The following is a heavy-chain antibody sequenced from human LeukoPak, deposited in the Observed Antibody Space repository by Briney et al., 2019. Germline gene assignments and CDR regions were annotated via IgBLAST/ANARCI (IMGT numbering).Heavy chain of an antibody. Sequence: VASVKVSCKASGYTFSDYYMHWVRQAPGQGLEWMGWINPNSGDTNYAEKFQGRVTMTRDTSISTAYMDLRRLRSDDTAVYYCARDYSSSSGYFDYWGQGTLVTVSS. J-gene: IGHJ4*02. CDR2: INPNSGDT. D-gene: IGHD6-6*01. CDR3: ARDYSSSSGYFDY. CDR1: GYTFSDYY. V-gene: IGHV1-2*02.